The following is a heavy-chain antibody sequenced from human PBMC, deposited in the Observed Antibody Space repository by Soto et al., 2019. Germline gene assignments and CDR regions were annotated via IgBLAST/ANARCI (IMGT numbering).Heavy chain of an antibody. D-gene: IGHD6-6*01. CDR2: ISWVGGST. J-gene: IGHJ4*02. Sequence: EVQLVESGGVVVQPGGSLRLSCAASGFTFDDYTMHWVRQAPGKGLEWVSLISWVGGSTYYADSVKGRFTISRDNSKNSLYLQMNSLRTEDTALYYCAKDIYPRLGDSSSSSLDYWGQGTLVTVSS. V-gene: IGHV3-43*01. CDR1: GFTFDDYT. CDR3: AKDIYPRLGDSSSSSLDY.